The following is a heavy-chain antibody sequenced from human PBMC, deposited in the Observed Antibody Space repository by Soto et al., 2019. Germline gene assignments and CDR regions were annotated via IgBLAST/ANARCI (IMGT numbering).Heavy chain of an antibody. D-gene: IGHD6-6*01. CDR1: GFTFSTYA. CDR3: AKDISRLVQDFYYGMGL. Sequence: EVQLLESGGGLVQPGGSLRLSCAASGFTFSTYAMSWVRQAPGKGLEWVSTISGSGGSTYYADSVKGRFTISRDNAKNSLYLQMSSLRPEDTALYYCAKDISRLVQDFYYGMGLWGQGTTVTVSS. CDR2: ISGSGGST. V-gene: IGHV3-23*01. J-gene: IGHJ6*02.